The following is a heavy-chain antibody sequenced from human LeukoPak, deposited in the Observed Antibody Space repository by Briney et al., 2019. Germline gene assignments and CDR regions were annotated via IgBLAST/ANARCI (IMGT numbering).Heavy chain of an antibody. J-gene: IGHJ4*01. CDR2: ISGDGITT. D-gene: IGHD3-10*01. CDR3: ARGFYGSGNS. Sequence: PGGSLRLSCAASGFTFSNYWMYWVRRAPGRGPLWVSRISGDGITTYYAGSVKGRFTISRDNAKNTLYLQMHSLRAEDSAVYYCARGFYGSGNSWGHGTLVTVSS. CDR1: GFTFSNYW. V-gene: IGHV3-74*01.